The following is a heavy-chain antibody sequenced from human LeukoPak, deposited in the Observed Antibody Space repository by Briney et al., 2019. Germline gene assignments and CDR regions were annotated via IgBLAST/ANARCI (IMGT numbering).Heavy chain of an antibody. CDR3: ARDRDSSGWYEGFDY. CDR2: ISYDGSNK. D-gene: IGHD6-19*01. CDR1: GFTFSSSA. V-gene: IGHV3-30-3*01. J-gene: IGHJ4*02. Sequence: PGGSLRLSCAASGFTFSSSAMHWVRQVPDKGLEWVAVISYDGSNKYYADSVKGRFTISRDNSTNTLYLQMNSLRADDTAVYYCARDRDSSGWYEGFDYWGQGTLVTVSS.